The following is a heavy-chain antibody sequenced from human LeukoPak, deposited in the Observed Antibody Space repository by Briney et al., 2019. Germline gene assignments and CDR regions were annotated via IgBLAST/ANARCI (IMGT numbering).Heavy chain of an antibody. CDR1: GSSINNNF. CDR2: IYSSGSA. D-gene: IGHD3-22*01. J-gene: IGHJ4*01. CDR3: ARHRDYYDT. V-gene: IGHV4-59*08. Sequence: SETLPLTCTVSGSSINNNFWTWIRQPPGKGLEWIGYIYSSGSANYNPSLKSRVIISGDTSKNQISLRLTSVTAADTAMYFCARHRDYYDTWGHGTLVTVSS.